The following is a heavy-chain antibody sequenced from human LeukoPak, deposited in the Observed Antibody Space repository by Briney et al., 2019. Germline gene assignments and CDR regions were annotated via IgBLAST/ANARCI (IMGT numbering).Heavy chain of an antibody. V-gene: IGHV4-59*02. J-gene: IGHJ4*02. D-gene: IGHD1-26*01. CDR2: SYYTGTT. CDR1: GGSVTSQY. CDR3: ARGSHNLLV. Sequence: SETLSLTCSVSGGSVTSQYWSWIRQPPGKGLEWIGYSYYTGTTKYSPSLQSRVTISVDTSKNRLSLQLTSVTAADTAVYYCARGSHNLLVWGQGTLVTVSS.